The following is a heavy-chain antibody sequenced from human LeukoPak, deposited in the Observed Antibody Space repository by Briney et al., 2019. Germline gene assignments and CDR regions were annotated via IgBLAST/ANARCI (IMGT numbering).Heavy chain of an antibody. V-gene: IGHV3-48*03. D-gene: IGHD3-9*01. Sequence: GGSLRLSCAASGFTFSSYEMNWVRQAPGKGLEWASYISSSGSTIYYADSVKGRFTISRDNAKNSLYLQMNSLRAEDTAVYYCARDGDYDILTGDLYYFDYWGQGTLVTVSS. J-gene: IGHJ4*02. CDR2: ISSSGSTI. CDR1: GFTFSSYE. CDR3: ARDGDYDILTGDLYYFDY.